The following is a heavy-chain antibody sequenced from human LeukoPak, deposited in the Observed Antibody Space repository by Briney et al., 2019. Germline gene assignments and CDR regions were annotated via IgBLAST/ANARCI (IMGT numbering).Heavy chain of an antibody. J-gene: IGHJ4*02. V-gene: IGHV7-4-1*02. CDR2: INTNTGNP. CDR3: ARDLHAYYDYVWGSYRPPSY. CDR1: GYTFTSYA. D-gene: IGHD3-16*02. Sequence: ASVKVSCKASGYTFTSYAMNWVRQAPGQGLEWMGWINTNTGNPTYAQGFTGRFVFSLDTSVSAAYLQISSLKAEDTAVYYCARDLHAYYDYVWGSYRPPSYWGRGTLVTVSS.